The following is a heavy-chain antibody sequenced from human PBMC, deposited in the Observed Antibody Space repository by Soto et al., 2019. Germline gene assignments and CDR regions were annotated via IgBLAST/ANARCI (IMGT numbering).Heavy chain of an antibody. J-gene: IGHJ4*02. V-gene: IGHV1-18*01. Sequence: QVQLVQSGAEVKKPGASVKVSCKASGYTLNTYGITWVRQAPGQGLEWMGWISANNDHTNYPQKLQGRVTMTTDTSTNTAYMELRSLTSDATAVYYCSRGTYIDYWGQGTLGTVSS. CDR1: GYTLNTYG. CDR2: ISANNDHT. CDR3: SRGTYIDY.